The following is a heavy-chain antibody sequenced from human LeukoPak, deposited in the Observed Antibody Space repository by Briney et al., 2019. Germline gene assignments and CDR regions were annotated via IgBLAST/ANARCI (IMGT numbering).Heavy chain of an antibody. V-gene: IGHV4-39*07. J-gene: IGHJ6*02. CDR2: IYTSGST. CDR3: ARDLGGATGGARYYYYGMDV. Sequence: SETLSLTCIVSGGSISRSRDYWGWIRQPPGKGLEWIVRIYTSGSTNYNPSLKSRVTMSVDTSKNQFSLKLSSVTAADTAVYYCARDLGGATGGARYYYYGMDVWGQGTTVTVSS. CDR1: GGSISRSRDY. D-gene: IGHD1-26*01.